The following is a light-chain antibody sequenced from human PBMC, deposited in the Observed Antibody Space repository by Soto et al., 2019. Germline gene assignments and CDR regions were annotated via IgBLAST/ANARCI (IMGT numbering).Light chain of an antibody. Sequence: SYELTQPPSVSVCPGQTASITCSGDKLGNKYACWYQQKPGQSPVLVIYQDSKRPSGIPERFSGSNSGNRATLTISETQAMDEADYYCQAWDSTTLVFGGGTKLTVL. CDR3: QAWDSTTLV. V-gene: IGLV3-1*01. J-gene: IGLJ2*01. CDR2: QDS. CDR1: KLGNKY.